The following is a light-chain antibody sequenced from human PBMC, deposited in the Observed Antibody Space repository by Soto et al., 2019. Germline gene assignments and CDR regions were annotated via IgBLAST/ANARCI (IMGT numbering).Light chain of an antibody. J-gene: IGLJ1*01. CDR3: SSYTSSSPFV. V-gene: IGLV2-14*01. Sequence: QSVLTQPPSVSGSPGQSITISCTGTSSDVGGYNYVSWYQQHPGKAPKLMIYDVSNRPSGVSNRFSGSKSGNTASLTISGLQAEDESDYYCSSYTSSSPFVFGTGTKLTVL. CDR1: SSDVGGYNY. CDR2: DVS.